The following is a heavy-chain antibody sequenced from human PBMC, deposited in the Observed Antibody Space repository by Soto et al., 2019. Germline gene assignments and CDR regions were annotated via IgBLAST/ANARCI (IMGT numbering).Heavy chain of an antibody. D-gene: IGHD3-16*01. J-gene: IGHJ5*02. CDR1: GGTLTTHG. Sequence: QVQLVQSGNEVKQPGSSVKISCKASGGTLTTHGIIWVRQAPGQGLEWMGGIVPVFNSPKYAQKFQGRLPITADRSTNSVYMELSSLTSEDTATYYCARYPPRADFVLNWFGPCGQGTLVTVSS. CDR2: IVPVFNSP. CDR3: ARYPPRADFVLNWFGP. V-gene: IGHV1-69*06.